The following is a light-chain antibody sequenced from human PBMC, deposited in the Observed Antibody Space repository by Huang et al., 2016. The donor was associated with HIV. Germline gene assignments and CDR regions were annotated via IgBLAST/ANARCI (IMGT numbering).Light chain of an antibody. Sequence: EIVMTQSPATVSVSPGERATLSCRASQSVSSYLVWYQQDPGQSPRLLIYGASTRATGSPARFSGSVSGTGFTLTISSLQSEDFAVYYCQQYDNWPPTLGQGTKVEIK. V-gene: IGKV3-15*01. J-gene: IGKJ1*01. CDR3: QQYDNWPPT. CDR1: QSVSSY. CDR2: GAS.